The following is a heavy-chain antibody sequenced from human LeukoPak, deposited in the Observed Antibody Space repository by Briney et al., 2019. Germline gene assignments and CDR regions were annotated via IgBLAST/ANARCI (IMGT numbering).Heavy chain of an antibody. V-gene: IGHV4-34*01. J-gene: IGHJ4*02. D-gene: IGHD5-18*01. CDR1: GESFSGYY. CDR2: INHSGGT. Sequence: SETLSLTCAVHGESFSGYYWSWIRQPPGKGLEWIGEINHSGGTNYNPSLKSRVTISVDTSKNQFSLKVSSVTAADTAVYYCARTRLWPTGTFDYWGQGTLVTVSS. CDR3: ARTRLWPTGTFDY.